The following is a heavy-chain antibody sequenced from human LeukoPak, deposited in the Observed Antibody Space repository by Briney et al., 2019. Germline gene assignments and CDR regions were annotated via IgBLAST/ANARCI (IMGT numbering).Heavy chain of an antibody. CDR1: GGSISSDY. Sequence: SETLSLTCTVSGGSISSDYWSWIRQPPGKGLEWIGYIYYRGSTNYNPSLKSRVTISVDTSKNQFSLKLSSVTAADTAVYYCARLSGYSSGHYYSDYWGQGTLATVSS. J-gene: IGHJ4*02. CDR2: IYYRGST. V-gene: IGHV4-59*01. D-gene: IGHD3-22*01. CDR3: ARLSGYSSGHYYSDY.